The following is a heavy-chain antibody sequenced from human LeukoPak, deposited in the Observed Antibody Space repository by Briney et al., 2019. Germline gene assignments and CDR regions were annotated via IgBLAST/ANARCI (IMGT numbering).Heavy chain of an antibody. CDR1: GFSLTTSGMC. J-gene: IGHJ4*02. V-gene: IGHV2-70*11. Sequence: ESGPALVKPTQTLTLTCTFSGFSLTTSGMCVTWIRQPPGRAPEWLARIDWDDYKYYNISLRTRLTISKDTSRNQVVLTMNNMDPVTTPHNNWARFGLGELVGAPFASWARGTLSTVSS. CDR2: IDWDDYK. D-gene: IGHD1-26*01. CDR3: ARFGLGELVGAPFAS.